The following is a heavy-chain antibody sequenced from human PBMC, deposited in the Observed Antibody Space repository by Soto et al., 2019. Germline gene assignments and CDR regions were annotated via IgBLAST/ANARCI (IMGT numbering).Heavy chain of an antibody. CDR2: IIPIFGTA. D-gene: IGHD2-21*02. Sequence: QVQLVQSGAEVKKPGSSVKVSCKASGGTFSSYAISWVRQAPGQGLEWMGGIIPIFGTANYAQNFQGRVTMTADESTRTACMELSSRGSEDTAGYYCARVLVVTAGVWFDPWGQGTLVTVSS. CDR3: ARVLVVTAGVWFDP. CDR1: GGTFSSYA. V-gene: IGHV1-69*01. J-gene: IGHJ5*02.